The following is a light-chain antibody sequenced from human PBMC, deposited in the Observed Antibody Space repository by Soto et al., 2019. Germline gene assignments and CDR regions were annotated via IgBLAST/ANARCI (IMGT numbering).Light chain of an antibody. J-gene: IGKJ4*01. CDR1: QSISRSD. CDR2: ATS. V-gene: IGKV3-20*01. CDR3: QQYGRSPT. Sequence: EIVVTQSEGTVSLSPLERSMSSWRASQSISRSDLAWYQHSPGQSPRLLIYATSSRATGIPDRFTGGGAGTGFTLTISRLEPEDSAVYYCQQYGRSPTFGGGTKVDIK.